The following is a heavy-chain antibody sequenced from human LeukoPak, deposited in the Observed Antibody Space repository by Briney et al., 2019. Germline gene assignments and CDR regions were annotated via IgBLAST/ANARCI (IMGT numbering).Heavy chain of an antibody. V-gene: IGHV4-4*07. J-gene: IGHJ3*02. CDR3: ARDRKDASAYYDFWSGYWDGAFDI. CDR1: GGSISSYY. CDR2: IYTSGST. Sequence: KTSEALSLTCTVSGGSISSYYWSWIRQPAGKGLEWIGRIYTSGSTNYNPSLKSRVTMSVDTSKNQFSLKLSSVTAADTAVYYCARDRKDASAYYDFWSGYWDGAFDIWGQGTMVTVSS. D-gene: IGHD3-3*01.